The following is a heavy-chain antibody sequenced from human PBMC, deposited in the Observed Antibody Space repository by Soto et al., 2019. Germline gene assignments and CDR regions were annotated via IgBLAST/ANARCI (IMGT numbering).Heavy chain of an antibody. Sequence: QVQLQESGPGLVKPSETLSLTCTVSGGSISSYYWSWIRQPPGKGLEWIGYIYYSGSTNYNPSLKSRVTISVDTSKNQFSLKLSSVTAADTAVYYCARARRQWLAPSFDYWGQGTLVTVSS. D-gene: IGHD6-19*01. V-gene: IGHV4-59*01. J-gene: IGHJ4*02. CDR1: GGSISSYY. CDR3: ARARRQWLAPSFDY. CDR2: IYYSGST.